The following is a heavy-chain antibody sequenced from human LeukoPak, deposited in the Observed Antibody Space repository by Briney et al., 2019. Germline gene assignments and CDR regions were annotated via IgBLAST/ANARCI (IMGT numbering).Heavy chain of an antibody. Sequence: PSETLSLTCAVYGGSFSGYYWSWIRQPPGKGLEWIGEINHSGSTNYNPSLKSRVTISVDTSKNQFSLRLSSVTAADTAVYYCARCGSSRSRRRFDRWGQGTLVAVSS. V-gene: IGHV4-34*01. CDR2: INHSGST. D-gene: IGHD6-13*01. J-gene: IGHJ5*02. CDR1: GGSFSGYY. CDR3: ARCGSSRSRRRFDR.